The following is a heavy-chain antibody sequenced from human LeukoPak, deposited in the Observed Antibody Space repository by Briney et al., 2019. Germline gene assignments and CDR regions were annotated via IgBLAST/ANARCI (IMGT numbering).Heavy chain of an antibody. CDR3: ARDPHYYDSSGSWYYFDY. J-gene: IGHJ4*02. D-gene: IGHD3-22*01. CDR1: GYTFTSYY. Sequence: ASVKVSCKASGYTFTSYYMRWVRQAPGQGLEWMGIINPSGGSTSYAQKFQGRVTMTRDTSTSTVYMELSSLRSEDTAVYYCARDPHYYDSSGSWYYFDYWGQGTLVTVSS. V-gene: IGHV1-46*01. CDR2: INPSGGST.